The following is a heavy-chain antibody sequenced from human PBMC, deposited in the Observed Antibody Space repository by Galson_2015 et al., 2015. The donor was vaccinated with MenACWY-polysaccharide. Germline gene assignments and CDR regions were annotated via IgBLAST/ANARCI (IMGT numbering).Heavy chain of an antibody. CDR1: EFTFSGYW. V-gene: IGHV3-74*01. Sequence: SLRLSCAASEFTFSGYWMHWVRQAPGKGLVWVSRINGAGSTTSCADSVKGRFTISRDNAQHMLYLQMNSLRAEDTAVHYCARGGDGYGNFDYWGQGILVTVSS. D-gene: IGHD5-24*01. CDR3: ARGGDGYGNFDY. J-gene: IGHJ4*02. CDR2: INGAGSTT.